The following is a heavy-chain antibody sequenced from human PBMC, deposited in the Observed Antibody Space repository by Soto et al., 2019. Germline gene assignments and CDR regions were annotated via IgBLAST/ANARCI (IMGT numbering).Heavy chain of an antibody. V-gene: IGHV3-53*01. CDR2: IYSGGST. CDR1: GLTVSSNY. Sequence: GGSLRLFCAASGLTVSSNYMSWVRQAPGKGLEWVSVIYSGGSTYYADSVKGRFTISRDNSKNTLYLQMNSLRAEDTAVYYCARANGGSAWGAAHWFDPWGQGTLVTVSS. J-gene: IGHJ5*02. CDR3: ARANGGSAWGAAHWFDP. D-gene: IGHD3-16*01.